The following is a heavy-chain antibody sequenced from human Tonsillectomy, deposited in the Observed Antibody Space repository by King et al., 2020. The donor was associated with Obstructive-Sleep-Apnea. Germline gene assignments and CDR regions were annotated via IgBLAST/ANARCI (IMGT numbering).Heavy chain of an antibody. D-gene: IGHD6-19*01. J-gene: IGHJ2*01. V-gene: IGHV3-7*01. Sequence: VQLVESGGDLVQPGGSLRLSCAASGFTFNTYWMNWVRQAPGTGLEWVANINQDGRASSYVDFVKGRFTISRDNAKNSLYLQMNSLRAEDTAVYYCARIVFYSSGWYDWYFDLWGRGTLVTVSS. CDR2: INQDGRAS. CDR1: GFTFNTYW. CDR3: ARIVFYSSGWYDWYFDL.